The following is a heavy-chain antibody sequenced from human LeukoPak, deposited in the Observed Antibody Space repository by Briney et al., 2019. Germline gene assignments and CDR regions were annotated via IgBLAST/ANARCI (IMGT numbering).Heavy chain of an antibody. D-gene: IGHD3-22*01. V-gene: IGHV3-23*01. CDR2: ISGSGGST. Sequence: GRSLRLSCAASGFTFSSYAMSWVRQAPGKGLEWVSAISGSGGSTYYADSVKGRFTISRDNSKNTLYLQMNSLKTEDTAVYYCTRLVSSGQFDYWGQGTLVTVSS. CDR3: TRLVSSGQFDY. J-gene: IGHJ4*02. CDR1: GFTFSSYA.